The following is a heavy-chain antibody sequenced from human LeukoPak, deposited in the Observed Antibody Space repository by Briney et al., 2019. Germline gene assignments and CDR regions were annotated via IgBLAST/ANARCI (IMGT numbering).Heavy chain of an antibody. D-gene: IGHD2-2*01. CDR3: ARAVGYCSSTSCPNWFDP. V-gene: IGHV4-34*01. Sequence: PSETLSLTCAVYGGSFSGYYWSWIRQPPGKGLEWIGEINHSGSTNYNPSLKSRVTISVDTSKNQFSLKLSSVTAADTAVYYCARAVGYCSSTSCPNWFDPWGQGTLVTVSS. CDR2: INHSGST. CDR1: GGSFSGYY. J-gene: IGHJ5*02.